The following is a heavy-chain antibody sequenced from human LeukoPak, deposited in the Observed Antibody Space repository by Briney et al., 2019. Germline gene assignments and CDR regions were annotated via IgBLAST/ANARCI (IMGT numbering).Heavy chain of an antibody. Sequence: KPSETLSLTCTVSGGAISSYYWSWIRQPPGKGLECIGHIYYSGSTHYNPSLKSRVTISVDTSKNQFSLKLSSVTAADTAVYYCARHVGNSGSGSYLTYFDYWGQGTLVTVSS. CDR2: IYYSGST. D-gene: IGHD3-10*01. J-gene: IGHJ4*02. CDR3: ARHVGNSGSGSYLTYFDY. V-gene: IGHV4-59*08. CDR1: GGAISSYY.